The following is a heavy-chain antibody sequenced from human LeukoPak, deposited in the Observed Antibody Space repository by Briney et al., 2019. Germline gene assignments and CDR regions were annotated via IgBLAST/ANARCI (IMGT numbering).Heavy chain of an antibody. V-gene: IGHV4-31*03. CDR3: ARDSSGYGRFDF. CDR2: IYYSGST. J-gene: IGHJ4*02. CDR1: GGSISTGGYY. D-gene: IGHD3-22*01. Sequence: SETLSLTCTVSGGSISTGGYYWSWLRQHPGKGPEWIGYIYYSGSTYYNPSLKSRVSISVDTSKIQFSLKLSSMTAADTAVYYCARDSSGYGRFDFWGQGTLVTVSS.